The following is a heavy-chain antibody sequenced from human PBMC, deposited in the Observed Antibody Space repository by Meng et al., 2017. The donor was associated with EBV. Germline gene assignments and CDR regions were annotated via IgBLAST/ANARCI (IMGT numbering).Heavy chain of an antibody. D-gene: IGHD2-21*01. Sequence: QGQPVRSVAEVKKPWASVKVTCKASGYTFTSDYMHWVRQAPGQGLEWMGIIHPSGGSTSYAQKFQGRVTMTRDTSTSTVYMELSSLRSEDTAVYYCARDFCGGDCYPFDYWGQGTLVTVSS. J-gene: IGHJ4*02. CDR1: GYTFTSDY. CDR2: IHPSGGST. CDR3: ARDFCGGDCYPFDY. V-gene: IGHV1-46*01.